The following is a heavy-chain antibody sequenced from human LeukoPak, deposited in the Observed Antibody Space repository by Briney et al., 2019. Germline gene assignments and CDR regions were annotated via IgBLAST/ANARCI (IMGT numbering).Heavy chain of an antibody. CDR3: ARDERGYDRASYYYYGMDV. CDR2: ISYDGSVT. V-gene: IGHV3-30*01. Sequence: GGSLRLSCAVSGFTLTSYAVHWVRQAPGKGLEWVAVISYDGSVTYYADSVKGRFTISRDSSKNALYLQMNSLRSEDTAVYYCARDERGYDRASYYYYGMDVWGQGTTVTVSS. J-gene: IGHJ6*02. D-gene: IGHD5-12*01. CDR1: GFTLTSYA.